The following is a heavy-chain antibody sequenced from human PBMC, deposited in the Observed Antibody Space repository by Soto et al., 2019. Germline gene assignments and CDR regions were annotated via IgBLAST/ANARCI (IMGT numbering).Heavy chain of an antibody. CDR1: GFTFSSYA. CDR3: VKGYCSSTSCYRIDP. J-gene: IGHJ5*02. CDR2: ISSNGGST. D-gene: IGHD2-2*02. Sequence: GGSLRLSCSASGFTFSSYAMHWVRQAPGKGLEYVSAISSNGGSTYYADSVKGRFTISRDNSKNTLYLQMSSLRAEDTAVYYCVKGYCSSTSCYRIDPWGQGTLVTVSS. V-gene: IGHV3-64D*06.